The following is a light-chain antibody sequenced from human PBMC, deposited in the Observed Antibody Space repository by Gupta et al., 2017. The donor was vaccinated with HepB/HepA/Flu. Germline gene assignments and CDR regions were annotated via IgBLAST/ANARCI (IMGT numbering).Light chain of an antibody. Sequence: DIQMTQSPSSLSASVGDRVTITCRASQGIRNDLGWYQQKPGKAPKRLIYAASSLQSPVPSRYSDRGSVTAFTLTISSLKPADIAPYYFLLHTTYPRTYAPGTKVEIK. CDR3: LLHTTYPRT. CDR2: AAS. V-gene: IGKV1-17*01. J-gene: IGKJ1*01. CDR1: QGIRND.